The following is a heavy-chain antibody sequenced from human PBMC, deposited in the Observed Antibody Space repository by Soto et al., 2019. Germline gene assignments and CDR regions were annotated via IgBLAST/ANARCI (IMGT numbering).Heavy chain of an antibody. CDR3: ACNWGNSLKNWLDP. CDR2: IIPVLATT. V-gene: IGHV1-69*13. Sequence: GASVKVSCKASAGTFPHYALSWVRQAPGQGLEWIGGIIPVLATTTYAQKFQGRVSIIADESTNTVYMELSSLRSEDTAVYYCACNWGNSLKNWLDPWARAPWSPSPQ. CDR1: AGTFPHYA. J-gene: IGHJ5*02. D-gene: IGHD7-27*01.